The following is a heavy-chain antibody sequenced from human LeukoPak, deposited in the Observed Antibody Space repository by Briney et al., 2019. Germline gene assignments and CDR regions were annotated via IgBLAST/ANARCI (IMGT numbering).Heavy chain of an antibody. CDR3: ARAADYDFWSGYYGTDAFDI. CDR2: INPNSGGT. Sequence: ASXKVSCKASGYTFTGYYMHWVRQAPGQGLEWMGWINPNSGGTNYAQKFQGRVTMTRDTSISTAYMELSRLRSDGTAVYYCARAADYDFWSGYYGTDAFDIWGQGTMVTVSS. J-gene: IGHJ3*02. D-gene: IGHD3-3*01. V-gene: IGHV1-2*02. CDR1: GYTFTGYY.